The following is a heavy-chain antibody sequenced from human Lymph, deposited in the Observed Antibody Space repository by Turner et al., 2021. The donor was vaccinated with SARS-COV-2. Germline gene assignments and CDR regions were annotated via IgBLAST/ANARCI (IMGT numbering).Heavy chain of an antibody. CDR3: ARDYGGNSNYFGY. J-gene: IGHJ4*02. D-gene: IGHD4-17*01. CDR1: GGSISSGGYY. Sequence: QVQLQESGPGLVKPSPTLSLTCTVSGGSISSGGYYWSWIRQHPGKGLEWIGYIDNSGSTYYNPSLKSRVTISVDTSKNQFALKLSSVTAADTAVYYCARDYGGNSNYFGYWGQGTLVTVSS. V-gene: IGHV4-31*03. CDR2: IDNSGST.